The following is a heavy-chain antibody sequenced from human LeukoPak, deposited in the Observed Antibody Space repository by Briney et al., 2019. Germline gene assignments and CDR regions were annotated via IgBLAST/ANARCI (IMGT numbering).Heavy chain of an antibody. CDR2: IYHRGKT. CDR3: ARLLDNDSSGDPDTFDM. CDR1: GGSISGHY. Sequence: SDTLSLTCAVSGGSISGHYWSWIRQPPGKGLEWSGYIYHRGKTYYSPSLHSRVTISVDTSNNHFSLKLTSVTAADTAVYYCARLLDNDSSGDPDTFDMWGQGTMVTASS. J-gene: IGHJ3*02. V-gene: IGHV4-59*07. D-gene: IGHD3-22*01.